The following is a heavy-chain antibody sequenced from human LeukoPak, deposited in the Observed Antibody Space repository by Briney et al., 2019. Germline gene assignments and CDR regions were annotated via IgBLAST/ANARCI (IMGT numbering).Heavy chain of an antibody. V-gene: IGHV3-23*01. CDR1: GFTFSSYA. Sequence: GGTLRLSCAASGFTFSSYAMNWVRQAPGKGLEWVSSISGSGGSTYYADSVKGRFTISRDNSKNTLYLHMNSLRAEDTAVYYCAKPPRGSGADYWGQGTLVTVSS. J-gene: IGHJ4*02. D-gene: IGHD3-10*01. CDR3: AKPPRGSGADY. CDR2: ISGSGGST.